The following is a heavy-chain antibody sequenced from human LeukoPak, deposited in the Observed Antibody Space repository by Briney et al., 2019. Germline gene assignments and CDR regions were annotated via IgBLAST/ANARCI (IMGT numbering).Heavy chain of an antibody. CDR3: ARYCSGGSCYSAIDY. Sequence: PGGSLRLSCAVSGFTFSSYWMSWVRQAPGKGLEWVANIKQDGSEKYYVDSVKGRFTISRDNAKNSLYLQMNSLRAEDTAVYYCARYCSGGSCYSAIDYWGQGTLVTVSS. CDR1: GFTFSSYW. CDR2: IKQDGSEK. D-gene: IGHD2-15*01. J-gene: IGHJ4*02. V-gene: IGHV3-7*01.